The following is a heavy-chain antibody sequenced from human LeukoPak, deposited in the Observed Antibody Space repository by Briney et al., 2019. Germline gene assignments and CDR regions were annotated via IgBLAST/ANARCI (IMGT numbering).Heavy chain of an antibody. Sequence: PSETLSLTCTVSGGSISSGGYYWSWIRQPPGKGLEWIGEINHSGSTNYNPSLKSRVTISVDTSKNQFSLKLSSVTAADTAVYYCARRVGIAAAGPRGRGLYYFDYWGQGTLVTVSS. CDR2: INHSGST. CDR1: GGSISSGGYY. CDR3: ARRVGIAAAGPRGRGLYYFDY. J-gene: IGHJ4*02. D-gene: IGHD6-13*01. V-gene: IGHV4-39*07.